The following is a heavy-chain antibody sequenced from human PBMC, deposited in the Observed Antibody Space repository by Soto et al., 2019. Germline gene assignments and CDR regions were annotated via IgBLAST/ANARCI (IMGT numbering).Heavy chain of an antibody. V-gene: IGHV5-51*01. CDR2: IYPGDSDT. CDR1: GYTFTNYW. J-gene: IGHJ6*02. CDR3: AASIFYYGMDV. Sequence: PGESLKISCKGSGYTFTNYWIGWVRRMPGKGPEWMGIIYPGDSDTKYNPSFQGQVTISADKSITTTYLQWSSLKASDTAIYYCAASIFYYGMDVWGQGTTVTV.